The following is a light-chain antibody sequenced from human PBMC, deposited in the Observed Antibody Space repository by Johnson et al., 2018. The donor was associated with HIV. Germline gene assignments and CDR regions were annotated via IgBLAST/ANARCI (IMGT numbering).Light chain of an antibody. V-gene: IGLV1-51*01. J-gene: IGLJ1*01. CDR3: GTWDSSLSAYV. CDR1: SSNIGNNY. Sequence: QCVLTQPPSVSAAPGQKVTISCSGSSSNIGNNYVSWYQQLPGTAPKLLIYDNNKRPSGIPDRFSASKSGTSATLGITGLQTGDEADYYCGTWDSSLSAYVFGTGTKVTVL. CDR2: DNN.